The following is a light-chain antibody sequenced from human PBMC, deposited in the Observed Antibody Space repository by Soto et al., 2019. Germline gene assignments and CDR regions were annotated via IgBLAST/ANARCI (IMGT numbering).Light chain of an antibody. CDR1: PSDVGGYNF. CDR3: SSYTRSGTFV. J-gene: IGLJ1*01. V-gene: IGLV2-14*01. Sequence: QSVLTQPASVSGSPGQSITVSCTGTPSDVGGYNFVSWYQQHPGKSPKLIIYYVTDRPSGVSDRFSGSRSASTASLSISGLQAEDEADYYCSSYTRSGTFVFGTGTKVTVL. CDR2: YVT.